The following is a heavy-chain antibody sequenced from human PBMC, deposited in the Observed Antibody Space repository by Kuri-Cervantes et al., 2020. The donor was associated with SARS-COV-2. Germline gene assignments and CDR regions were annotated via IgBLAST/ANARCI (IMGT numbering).Heavy chain of an antibody. J-gene: IGHJ4*02. CDR3: ARQGGSYGGYYFDY. D-gene: IGHD1-26*01. V-gene: IGHV4-61*05. CDR2: IYYSGST. Sequence: SETLSLTCTVSGGSISSTSYYWSWIRQPPGKGLEWIGYIYYSGSTNYNPSLKSRVTISVDTFKNQFSLRLSSVTAADTAVYYCARQGGSYGGYYFDYWGQGTLVTVSS. CDR1: GGSISSTSYY.